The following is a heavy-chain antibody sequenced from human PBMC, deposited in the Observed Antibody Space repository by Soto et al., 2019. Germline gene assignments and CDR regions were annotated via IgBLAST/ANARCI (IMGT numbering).Heavy chain of an antibody. CDR1: GGSFSGYY. Sequence: SETLSLTCAVYGGSFSGYYWSWIRQPPGKGLEWIGEINHSGSTNYNPSLKSRVTISVDTSKNQFSLKLSSVTAADTAVYYCARGRYSSSWYTGYGMDVWGQGTTVTVSS. CDR3: ARGRYSSSWYTGYGMDV. D-gene: IGHD6-13*01. CDR2: INHSGST. J-gene: IGHJ6*02. V-gene: IGHV4-34*01.